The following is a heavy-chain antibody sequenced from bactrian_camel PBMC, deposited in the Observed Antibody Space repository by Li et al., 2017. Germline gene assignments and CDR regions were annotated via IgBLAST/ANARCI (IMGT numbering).Heavy chain of an antibody. J-gene: IGHJ4*01. D-gene: IGHD3*01. V-gene: IGHV3S63*01. CDR1: GFTFNDDD. CDR3: ATDQRPGTCTYCTGGGCYSERGYHD. Sequence: HVQLVESGGGSVQAGGSLRLSCTGSGFTFNDDDMGWFRQAPGKEREAVAVISRGDVSTYFADSVKGRFTISQDNAKKTIYLRMNSLKPEDTAMYFCATDQRPGTCTYCTGGGCYSERGYHDWGQGTQVTVS. CDR2: ISRGDVST.